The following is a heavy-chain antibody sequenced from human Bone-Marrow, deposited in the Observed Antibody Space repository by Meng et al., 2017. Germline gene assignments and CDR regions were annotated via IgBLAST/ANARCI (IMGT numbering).Heavy chain of an antibody. CDR3: ARDFRGLSSGGHWFDP. CDR1: AGRFSGYA. J-gene: IGHJ5*02. Sequence: VWSGCAGRKPGCWVKVCCTVSAGRFSGYATTWVRQAPGQVMEWRGGISPIFGTATYAQKFQGRVTITKDESTSTAHMELSSRRSEDTAVYYCARDFRGLSSGGHWFDPWGQGTLVTVSS. V-gene: IGHV1-69*05. CDR2: ISPIFGTA. D-gene: IGHD6-19*01.